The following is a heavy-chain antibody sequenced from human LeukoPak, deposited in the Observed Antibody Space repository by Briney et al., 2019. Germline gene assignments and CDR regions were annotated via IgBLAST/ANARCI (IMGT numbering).Heavy chain of an antibody. J-gene: IGHJ4*02. Sequence: GGSLRLSCAASGFTFSGYWMSWVRQAPGKGLEWVANIKQDGSEKYYVDSVKGRFTISRDNAKNSLYLQMNSLRAEDTAVYYCARARGSGCLDYWGQGTLVTVSS. CDR2: IKQDGSEK. CDR3: ARARGSGCLDY. D-gene: IGHD6-19*01. CDR1: GFTFSGYW. V-gene: IGHV3-7*01.